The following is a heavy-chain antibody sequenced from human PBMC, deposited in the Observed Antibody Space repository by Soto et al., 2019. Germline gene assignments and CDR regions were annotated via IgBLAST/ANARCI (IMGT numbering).Heavy chain of an antibody. CDR3: AREGYRSGWSGIGALNWFDS. CDR2: IYYSGST. CDR1: GGSISPYY. J-gene: IGHJ5*01. Sequence: QVQLQESGPGLVKPSETLSLTCTVSGGSISPYYWSWIRQPPGKGLEWIGYIYYSGSTNYNPSLKGRVTISVDTSKNQFSLKLSSVTAADTAVYYCAREGYRSGWSGIGALNWFDSWGQGTLVTVSS. D-gene: IGHD6-19*01. V-gene: IGHV4-59*01.